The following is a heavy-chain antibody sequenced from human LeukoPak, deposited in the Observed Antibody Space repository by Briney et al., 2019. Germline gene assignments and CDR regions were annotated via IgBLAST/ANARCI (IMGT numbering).Heavy chain of an antibody. J-gene: IGHJ4*02. CDR1: GGSISGGGYF. CDR2: IYYSGST. V-gene: IGHV4-31*11. Sequence: SETLSLTCAVSGGSISGGGYFWSWIRQPPGKGLEWIGYIYYSGSTYYNPSLKSRVTISVDTSKNQFSLKLSSVTAADTAVYYCASSGLLFRNVGFDYWGQGTLVTVSS. CDR3: ASSGLLFRNVGFDY. D-gene: IGHD2-21*02.